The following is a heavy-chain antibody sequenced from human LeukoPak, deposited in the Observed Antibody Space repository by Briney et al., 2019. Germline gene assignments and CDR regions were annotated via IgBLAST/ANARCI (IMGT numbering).Heavy chain of an antibody. J-gene: IGHJ4*02. D-gene: IGHD1-1*01. CDR3: ARGRVSGATLYFDY. CDR2: IYSGRT. V-gene: IGHV4-61*02. Sequence: SETLSLTCTVPGGSLSSDRDYWSWIRQPGGKGLEWTGRIYSGRTEYNPWLRRRLPIPVDTSKNHSSLKLSSVTAADTAVYYCARGRVSGATLYFDYWGQGTLFTVSS. CDR1: GGSLSSDRDY.